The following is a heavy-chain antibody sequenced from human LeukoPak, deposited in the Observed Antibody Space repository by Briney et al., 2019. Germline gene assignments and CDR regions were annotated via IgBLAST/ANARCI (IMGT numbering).Heavy chain of an antibody. CDR3: ARLAAPTIYYYYYYYMDV. J-gene: IGHJ6*03. Sequence: RGESLKISCKGSGYSFTSYWIGWVRQMPGKGLEWMGIIYPGDSDTRYSPSFQGQVTISADKSISTAYLQWSSLKASDTAMYYCARLAAPTIYYYYYYYMDVWGKGTTVTISS. CDR1: GYSFTSYW. V-gene: IGHV5-51*01. CDR2: IYPGDSDT. D-gene: IGHD5-24*01.